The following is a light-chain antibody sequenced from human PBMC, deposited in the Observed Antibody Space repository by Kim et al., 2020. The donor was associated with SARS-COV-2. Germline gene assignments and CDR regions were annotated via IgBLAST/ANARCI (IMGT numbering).Light chain of an antibody. CDR3: SSYAGSNNWV. CDR1: SSDVSGYNY. CDR2: EVS. V-gene: IGLV2-8*01. Sequence: QSALTQPPSASGSPGQSVTISCTGSSSDVSGYNYVSWYQQHPGKAPKLMIYEVSKRPSGVPDRFSGFKSGNTASLTVSGLQAEDEADYYCSSYAGSNNWVFGGGTQRTV. J-gene: IGLJ2*01.